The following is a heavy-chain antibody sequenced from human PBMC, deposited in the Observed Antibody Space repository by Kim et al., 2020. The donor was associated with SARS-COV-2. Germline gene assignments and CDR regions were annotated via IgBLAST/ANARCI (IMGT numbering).Heavy chain of an antibody. CDR2: ISWNSGSI. V-gene: IGHV3-9*01. Sequence: GGSLRLSCAASGFTFGDYAMHWVRQAPGKGLEWVSGISWNSGSIGYADSVKGRFTISRDNAKNSLYLQMNSLRAEDTALYYCAKDHSSSLFRLFDYWGQGTLVTVSS. CDR3: AKDHSSSLFRLFDY. CDR1: GFTFGDYA. J-gene: IGHJ4*02. D-gene: IGHD6-6*01.